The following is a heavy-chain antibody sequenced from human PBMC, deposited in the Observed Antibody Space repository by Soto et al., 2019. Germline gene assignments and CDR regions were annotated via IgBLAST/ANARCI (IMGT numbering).Heavy chain of an antibody. V-gene: IGHV3-33*01. Sequence: QVQLVESGGGVVQPGSSLRLSCAESGFTFSSYGMHWVRQAPGKGLEWVAVIWYDGSNKYYADSVKGRFTISRDNSKNTLDLKMNSLRAEDTAVYYCARGDSSGYNWGQGTLVTVSS. CDR2: IWYDGSNK. CDR1: GFTFSSYG. J-gene: IGHJ4*02. CDR3: ARGDSSGYN. D-gene: IGHD3-22*01.